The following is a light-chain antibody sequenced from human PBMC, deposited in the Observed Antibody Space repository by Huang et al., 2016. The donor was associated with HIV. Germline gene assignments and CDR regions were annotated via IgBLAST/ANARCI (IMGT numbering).Light chain of an antibody. J-gene: IGKJ1*01. CDR3: QQYNTWPWT. V-gene: IGKV3-15*01. CDR1: ESVRTN. Sequence: EIVMTQSPATLSVSPGDGATLSCRASESVRTNLAWYQQKPGQAPRLLIYGASTRAAGIPATFSGSGSATEFSLTISSLQSEDFAFYHCQQYNTWPWTFGQGTKVEI. CDR2: GAS.